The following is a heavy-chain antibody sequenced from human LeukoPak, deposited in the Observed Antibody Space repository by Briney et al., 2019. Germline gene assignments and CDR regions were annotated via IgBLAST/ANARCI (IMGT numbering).Heavy chain of an antibody. J-gene: IGHJ6*02. Sequence: SQTLSLTCTVSGGSISSGTYYWSWIRQPAGKGLEWIGRIYISGSTKYNPSLKSRVTISVDTSKNQFSLKLSSVTAADTAVYYCAREKWLVNYYYYGMDVWGQGTTVTVSS. CDR2: IYISGST. V-gene: IGHV4-61*02. CDR1: GGSISSGTYY. CDR3: AREKWLVNYYYYGMDV. D-gene: IGHD6-19*01.